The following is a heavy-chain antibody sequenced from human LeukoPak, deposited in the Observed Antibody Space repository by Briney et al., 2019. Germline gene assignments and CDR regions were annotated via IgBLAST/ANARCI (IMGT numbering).Heavy chain of an antibody. CDR1: GCTFSSYC. CDR2: IKKDGSEK. Sequence: GGSLTLSCAASGCTFSSYCMSWVRQAPGKELEWVGNIKKDGSEKYYVDSVKSRFTISRDNAKKTLYLQMNSLRAEDTAVYYCARVRYGFFDYWGQGTLVTVSS. D-gene: IGHD2-15*01. J-gene: IGHJ4*02. CDR3: ARVRYGFFDY. V-gene: IGHV3-7*01.